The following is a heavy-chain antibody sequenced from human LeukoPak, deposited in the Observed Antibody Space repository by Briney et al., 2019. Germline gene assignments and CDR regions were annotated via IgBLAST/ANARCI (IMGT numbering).Heavy chain of an antibody. V-gene: IGHV1-69*13. CDR1: GGTFSIYA. J-gene: IGHJ3*02. CDR2: IIPVFGTA. Sequence: GASVKVSCKASGGTFSIYAISWVRQAPGQGLEWMGGIIPVFGTANYAQKFQGRVTITADESTSTAYMELSSLRSEDTAVYYCARDPWGGSDDAFDIWGQGTMVTVSS. CDR3: ARDPWGGSDDAFDI. D-gene: IGHD3-16*01.